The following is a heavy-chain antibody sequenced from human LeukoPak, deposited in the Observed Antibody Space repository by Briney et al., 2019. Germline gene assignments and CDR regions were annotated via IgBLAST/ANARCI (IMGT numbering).Heavy chain of an antibody. Sequence: GGALRLSCAASGFTFSIYGMHWVRQAPGNGLEGVAFIRYDGSNKYYADSGKGRFTISRDNSKNTPHLHMNSLRAEDTPVYYCEPVAGNFDYWGQGTLVTVSS. CDR2: IRYDGSNK. J-gene: IGHJ4*02. D-gene: IGHD6-13*01. CDR3: EPVAGNFDY. V-gene: IGHV3-30*02. CDR1: GFTFSIYG.